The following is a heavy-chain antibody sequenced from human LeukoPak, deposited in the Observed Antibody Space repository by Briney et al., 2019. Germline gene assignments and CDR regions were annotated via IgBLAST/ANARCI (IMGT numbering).Heavy chain of an antibody. CDR3: ASHDYSNFRLSY. CDR1: GFPFSNNWM. CDR2: IYYSGST. Sequence: GSLRLSCAASGFPFSNNWMSWIRQPPGKGLEWIGSIYYSGSTYYNPSLRSRVTISVDTSKNQFSLKLSSVTAADTAVYYCASHDYSNFRLSYWGQGTLVTVSS. V-gene: IGHV4-39*07. D-gene: IGHD4-11*01. J-gene: IGHJ4*02.